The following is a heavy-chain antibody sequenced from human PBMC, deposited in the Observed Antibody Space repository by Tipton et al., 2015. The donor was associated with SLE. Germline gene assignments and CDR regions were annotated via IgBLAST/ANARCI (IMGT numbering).Heavy chain of an antibody. J-gene: IGHJ4*02. CDR2: INHSGST. V-gene: IGHV4-34*01. CDR1: GGSISGYY. D-gene: IGHD1-7*01. Sequence: TLSLTCTVSGGSISGYYWSWIRQPPGKGLEWIGEINHSGSTNYNPSLKSRVTISVDTSKNQFSLKLSSVTAADTAVYYCARGWDYLDQAGIDYWGQGTLVTVSS. CDR3: ARGWDYLDQAGIDY.